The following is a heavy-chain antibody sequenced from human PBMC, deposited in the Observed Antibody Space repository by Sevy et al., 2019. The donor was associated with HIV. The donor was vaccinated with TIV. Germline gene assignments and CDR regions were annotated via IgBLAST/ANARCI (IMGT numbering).Heavy chain of an antibody. J-gene: IGHJ6*02. CDR1: GFTFSSYA. Sequence: GGSLRLSCAASGFTFSSYAMSWVRQAPGKGLEWVSAISGSGGSTYYAESVKGRFTISRDNSKNTLYLQMNSLRAEDTAVYYCAKVYRGDFWSGYYPPYYYYGMDVWGQGTTVTVSS. V-gene: IGHV3-23*01. D-gene: IGHD3-3*01. CDR2: ISGSGGST. CDR3: AKVYRGDFWSGYYPPYYYYGMDV.